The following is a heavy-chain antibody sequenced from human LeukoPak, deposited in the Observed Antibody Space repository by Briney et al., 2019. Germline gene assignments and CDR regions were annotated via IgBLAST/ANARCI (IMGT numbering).Heavy chain of an antibody. CDR1: GGTFSSYA. Sequence: SVKVSCKASGGTFSSYAISWVRQAPGQGLEWMGRIIPILGIANYAQKFQGRVTITADKSTSTAYMELSSLRSEDTAVYYCARSYSGYDLGDYFDYWGQGTLVTVSS. J-gene: IGHJ4*02. CDR2: IIPILGIA. V-gene: IGHV1-69*04. D-gene: IGHD5-12*01. CDR3: ARSYSGYDLGDYFDY.